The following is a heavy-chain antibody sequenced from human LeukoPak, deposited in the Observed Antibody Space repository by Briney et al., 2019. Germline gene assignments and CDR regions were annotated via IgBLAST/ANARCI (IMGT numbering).Heavy chain of an antibody. CDR2: ISGSGGGT. J-gene: IGHJ4*02. D-gene: IGHD6-6*01. CDR1: GFTFSSYA. CDR3: ANPALGSSPYYFDY. Sequence: PGGSLRLSCAASGFTFSSYALNWVRQAPGKGLEWVSGISGSGGGTYYADSVRGRFTISRDNSKNTLYLQMNSLRAEDTAVYYCANPALGSSPYYFDYWGQGTLVTVSS. V-gene: IGHV3-23*01.